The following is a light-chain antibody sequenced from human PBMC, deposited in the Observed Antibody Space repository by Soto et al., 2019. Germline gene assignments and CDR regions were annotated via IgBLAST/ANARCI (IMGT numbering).Light chain of an antibody. CDR3: VLYMGSDVV. CDR1: SGSVSTVHY. CDR2: SAN. Sequence: QAVVTQEPSFSVSPGGTVTLTCALDSGSVSTVHYPSWYRQTPGQAPRTLIYSANSRSSGVPDRFSGSILGNKSALTITGAQADDESAYFCVLYMGSDVVFGGGTKLTVL. J-gene: IGLJ2*01. V-gene: IGLV8-61*01.